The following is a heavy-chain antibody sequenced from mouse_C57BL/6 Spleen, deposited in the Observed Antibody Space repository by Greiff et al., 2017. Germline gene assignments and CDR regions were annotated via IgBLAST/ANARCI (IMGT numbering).Heavy chain of an antibody. CDR3: ARDYDNYFDY. J-gene: IGHJ2*01. V-gene: IGHV1-61*01. CDR2: IYPSDSET. CDR1: GYTFTSYW. D-gene: IGHD1-1*01. Sequence: VKLQQPGAELVRPGSSVKLSCKASGYTFTSYWMDWVKQRPGQGLEWIGNIYPSDSETHYNQKFKDKATLTVDKSSSTAYMQLSSLTSEDSAVYYCARDYDNYFDYWGQGTTLTVSS.